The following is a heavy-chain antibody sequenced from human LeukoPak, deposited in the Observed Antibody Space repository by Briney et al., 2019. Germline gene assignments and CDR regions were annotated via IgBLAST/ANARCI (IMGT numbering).Heavy chain of an antibody. J-gene: IGHJ4*02. D-gene: IGHD3-16*01. V-gene: IGHV3-48*01. Sequence: PGGSLRLSCAASGFTFSTFSMNWVRQAPGKGLEWVSYISSSSSAIHYADSVKGRLTISRDNAKNSLYLQMNSLRAEDTAVYYCARGGHDYAKFDYWGQGTLVTVSS. CDR2: ISSSSSAI. CDR3: ARGGHDYAKFDY. CDR1: GFTFSTFS.